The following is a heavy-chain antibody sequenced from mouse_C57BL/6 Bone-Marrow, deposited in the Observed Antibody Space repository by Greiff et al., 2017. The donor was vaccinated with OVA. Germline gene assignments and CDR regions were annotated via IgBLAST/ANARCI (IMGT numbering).Heavy chain of an antibody. V-gene: IGHV1-55*01. D-gene: IGHD2-5*01. Sequence: VQLQQPGAELVMPGASVKLSCKASGYTFTSYWITWVKQRPGQGLEWIGDIYPGSGSTNYNEKFKSKATLTVDTSSSTAYMQLSSLTSEDSAVYYCARGTYYSNPWFAYWGQGTLVTVSA. CDR1: GYTFTSYW. J-gene: IGHJ3*01. CDR3: ARGTYYSNPWFAY. CDR2: IYPGSGST.